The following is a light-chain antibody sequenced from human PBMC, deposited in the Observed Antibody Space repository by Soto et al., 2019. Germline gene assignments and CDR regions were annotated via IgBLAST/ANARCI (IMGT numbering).Light chain of an antibody. J-gene: IGKJ1*01. CDR1: QGISNY. CDR2: AAS. Sequence: DIQMTQSPSSLSASVGDIVTITCRASQGISNYLAWYQQKPGKVPKLLIYAASTMQSGGPSRFSGSGSGTDFTLTISSLQHEDVATYYCQKYNSAPPWTFGQGPKVEIK. CDR3: QKYNSAPPWT. V-gene: IGKV1-27*01.